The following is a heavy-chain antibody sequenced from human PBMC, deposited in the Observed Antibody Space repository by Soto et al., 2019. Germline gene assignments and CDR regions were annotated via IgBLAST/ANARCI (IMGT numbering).Heavy chain of an antibody. D-gene: IGHD1-1*01. V-gene: IGHV1-18*04. J-gene: IGHJ6*02. CDR2: ISAYTDNT. CDR1: GYPFTTYG. CDR3: ARENWNYDYYYGMDV. Sequence: QAQLVQSGSEVREPGASVKVSCKASGYPFTTYGITWVRQAPGQGLEWLGWISAYTDNTNYAQNRQGRVTMTTDTSTSTAYMELRSLRSDDTAVYYCARENWNYDYYYGMDVWGQGTTVTVSS.